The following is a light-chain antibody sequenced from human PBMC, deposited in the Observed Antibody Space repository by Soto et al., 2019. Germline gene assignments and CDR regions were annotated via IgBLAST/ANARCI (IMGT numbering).Light chain of an antibody. J-gene: IGKJ4*01. CDR2: AAS. CDR1: QSVSSN. CDR3: QQYNNWLS. V-gene: IGKV3D-15*01. Sequence: EILMTQSPSTLSVSPGERATLSCRASQSVSSNLAWYQQKPGQAPRLLIYAASTRATGIPARFSGSGSGTEFTLTISILQSEDVAVYYCQQYNNWLSFGGGTKVDI.